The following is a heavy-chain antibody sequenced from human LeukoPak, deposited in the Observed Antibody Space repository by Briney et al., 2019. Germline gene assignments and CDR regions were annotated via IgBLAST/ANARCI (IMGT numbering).Heavy chain of an antibody. D-gene: IGHD3-22*01. Sequence: SVKVSCKASGGTFSSYAISWVRQAPGQGLEWMGRIIPILGIANYAQKFQGRVTITADKSTSTAYMELSSLRSEDTAVYYCARGGAVGGYYSSPVPSNFDQWGQGTLVTVSS. V-gene: IGHV1-69*04. CDR3: ARGGAVGGYYSSPVPSNFDQ. CDR1: GGTFSSYA. CDR2: IIPILGIA. J-gene: IGHJ4*02.